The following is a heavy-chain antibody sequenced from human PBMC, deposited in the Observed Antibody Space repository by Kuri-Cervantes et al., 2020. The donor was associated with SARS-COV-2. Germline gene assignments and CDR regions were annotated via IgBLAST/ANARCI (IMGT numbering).Heavy chain of an antibody. D-gene: IGHD2-15*01. Sequence: GESLKISCAASGFTFSSYWMSWVRQAPGKGLEWVSYISSSGSTIYYADSVKGRFTISRDNAKNSLYLQMNSLRAEDTAVYYCARGLGCSGGSCYASPFDPWGQGTLVTVSS. CDR1: GFTFSSYW. V-gene: IGHV3-48*04. CDR3: ARGLGCSGGSCYASPFDP. CDR2: ISSSGSTI. J-gene: IGHJ5*02.